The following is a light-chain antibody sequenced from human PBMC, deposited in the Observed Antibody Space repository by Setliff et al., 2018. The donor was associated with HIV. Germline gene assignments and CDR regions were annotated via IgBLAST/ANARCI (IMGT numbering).Light chain of an antibody. Sequence: QSALTQVASVSGSLGQLITISCTGSSSDIGGHNLVSWFRVDPGKAPKLIIYNVYLLASGVSPRFSASKSGNTASLTICGLQSEDEGDYYCCSYSRSTVPYVFGSGTKVTVL. CDR1: SSDIGGHNL. V-gene: IGLV2-23*02. CDR2: NVY. J-gene: IGLJ1*01. CDR3: CSYSRSTVPYV.